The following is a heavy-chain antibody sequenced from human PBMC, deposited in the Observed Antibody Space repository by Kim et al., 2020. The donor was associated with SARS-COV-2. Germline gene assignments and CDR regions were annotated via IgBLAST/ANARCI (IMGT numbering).Heavy chain of an antibody. CDR3: AKGRGSMVRGAGWFDY. D-gene: IGHD3-10*01. V-gene: IGHV3-30*02. J-gene: IGHJ4*02. Sequence: SVKAQFTISRDNTKTQLYLQMNSLRAEDTAVYYCAKGRGSMVRGAGWFDYWGQGTLVTVSS.